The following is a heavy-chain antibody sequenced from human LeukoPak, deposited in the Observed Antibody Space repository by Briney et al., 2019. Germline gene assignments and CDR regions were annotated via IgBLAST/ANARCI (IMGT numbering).Heavy chain of an antibody. J-gene: IGHJ5*01. D-gene: IGHD6-19*01. Sequence: GGSLRLSCAASGLTFSNYVMNWVRQAPGKGLEWVSSISGSGGSIFYADSVKGRFTISRDNSKNTLYLQMNSLRAEDTAVYYCAKSSSGWYSWFDSWGQGTLATVSS. CDR3: AKSSSGWYSWFDS. CDR1: GLTFSNYV. V-gene: IGHV3-23*01. CDR2: ISGSGGSI.